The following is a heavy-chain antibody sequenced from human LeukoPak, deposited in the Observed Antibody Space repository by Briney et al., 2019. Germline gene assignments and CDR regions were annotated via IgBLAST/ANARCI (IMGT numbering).Heavy chain of an antibody. CDR3: ARELGSGIAASSRYYFDY. Sequence: GGSLRLSCAASGFTFSSYSMNWVRQAPGKGLEWVSSISSSSSYIYYADSVKGRFTISRDNAKNSLYLQMNSLRAEDTAVYYCARELGSGIAASSRYYFDYWGQGTLVTVSS. J-gene: IGHJ4*02. V-gene: IGHV3-21*01. CDR2: ISSSSSYI. D-gene: IGHD6-13*01. CDR1: GFTFSSYS.